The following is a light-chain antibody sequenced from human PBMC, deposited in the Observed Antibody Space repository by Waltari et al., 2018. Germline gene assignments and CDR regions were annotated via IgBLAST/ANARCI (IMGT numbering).Light chain of an antibody. CDR2: RSS. CDR3: AAWDASLNGRV. J-gene: IGLJ3*02. Sequence: QSILTQPPSASGPPGQTVTISCSGSSSNIGGNPFFWYHQVPGKTPKLLIHRSSKRPSGVPERFSGSKSGTSASLAISGLRSEDESDYYCAAWDASLNGRVFGGGTRLTVL. CDR1: SSNIGGNP. V-gene: IGLV1-47*01.